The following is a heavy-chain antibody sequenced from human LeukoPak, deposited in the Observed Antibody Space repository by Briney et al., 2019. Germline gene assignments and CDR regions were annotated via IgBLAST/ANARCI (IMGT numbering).Heavy chain of an antibody. V-gene: IGHV3-7*05. D-gene: IGHD2-8*01. CDR1: GFTFSNYW. CDR3: ARGPLRTDVY. J-gene: IGHJ4*02. CDR2: INQDGSEK. Sequence: GGSLRLSCATSGFTFSNYWMHWVRQAPGKGLEWVANINQDGSEKYYVDSVKGRFTISRDNAKNSLYLQMNSLRAEDTAVYYCARGPLRTDVYWGWGTLVTVSS.